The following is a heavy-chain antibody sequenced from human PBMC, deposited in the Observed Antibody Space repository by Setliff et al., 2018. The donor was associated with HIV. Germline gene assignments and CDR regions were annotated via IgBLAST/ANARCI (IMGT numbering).Heavy chain of an antibody. CDR1: GYRFSNHF. CDR2: IDPTDGST. J-gene: IGHJ3*02. CDR3: ARGKQMSRRSDAFDI. D-gene: IGHD6-6*01. Sequence: ASVKVSCKSSGYRFSNHFIHWVRQAPGQGLEWMEVIDPTDGSTSFTQKFQGRVTVTRDTSTSTVYMELSGMKSEDTAMYYCARGKQMSRRSDAFDIWGQGTKVTVSS. V-gene: IGHV1-46*01.